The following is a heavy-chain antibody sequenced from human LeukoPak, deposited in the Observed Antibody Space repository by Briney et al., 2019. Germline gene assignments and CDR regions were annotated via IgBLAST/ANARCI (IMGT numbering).Heavy chain of an antibody. CDR3: ARDFSSNRMAGWFDP. V-gene: IGHV4-4*07. D-gene: IGHD6-13*01. Sequence: PSETLSLTCTVSGGSISSYYWSWIRQPAGKGLEWIGRIYTSGSTNYNPSLKSRVTMSVDTSKNQFSLKLSSVTAADTAVYYCARDFSSNRMAGWFDPWGQGTLVTVSS. CDR2: IYTSGST. CDR1: GGSISSYY. J-gene: IGHJ5*02.